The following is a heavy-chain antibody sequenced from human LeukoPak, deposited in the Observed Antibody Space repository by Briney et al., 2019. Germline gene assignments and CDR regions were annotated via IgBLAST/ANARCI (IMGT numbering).Heavy chain of an antibody. CDR2: ISGSGAST. Sequence: GESLRLSCAASGFTFNSYGMSWVSQAPGKGREWVSGISGSGASTYYADSAKGGFTISRDNSKNTLYLQMNSLSAEDTAVYYCAKLSYYYGSIMCKGIDYWGQGTLVTVSS. CDR1: GFTFNSYG. CDR3: AKLSYYYGSIMCKGIDY. V-gene: IGHV3-23*01. J-gene: IGHJ4*02. D-gene: IGHD3-22*01.